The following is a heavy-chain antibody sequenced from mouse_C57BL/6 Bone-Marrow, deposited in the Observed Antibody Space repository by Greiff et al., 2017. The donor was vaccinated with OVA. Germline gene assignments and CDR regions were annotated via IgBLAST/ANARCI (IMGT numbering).Heavy chain of an antibody. V-gene: IGHV5-15*01. J-gene: IGHJ1*03. D-gene: IGHD1-1*01. CDR2: ISNLTYSI. CDR3: ARQDYDSSCHWCFDV. Sequence: EVLLVESGGGLVQPGGSLKLSCAASGFTFSDYGMAWVRQAPRKGPEWVAFISNLTYSIYYADTVTGRFTSARENAKNTRYREMSSLRSEDTAMYYCARQDYDSSCHWCFDVWGTGTTVTVSA. CDR1: GFTFSDYG.